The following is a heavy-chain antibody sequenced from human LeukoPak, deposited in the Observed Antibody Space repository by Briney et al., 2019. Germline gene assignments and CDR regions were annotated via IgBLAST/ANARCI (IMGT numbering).Heavy chain of an antibody. CDR2: IRYDGSNK. CDR3: ARDLKHWFDP. CDR1: GFTFSSYG. J-gene: IGHJ5*02. V-gene: IGHV3-30*02. Sequence: GGSLRLSCAASGFTFSSYGMHWVRQAPGKGLEWVAFIRYDGSNKYYADSVKGRFTISRDNSKNTLYLQMNSLRAEDTAVYYFARDLKHWFDPWGQGTLVTVS.